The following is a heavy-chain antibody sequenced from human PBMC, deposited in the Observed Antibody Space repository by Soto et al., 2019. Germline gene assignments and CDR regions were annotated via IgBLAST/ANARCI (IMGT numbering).Heavy chain of an antibody. Sequence: GGSLRLSCAASGFTFSSYGMHWVRQAPGKGLEWVAVIWYDGSNKYYADSVKGRFTISRDNSKNTLYLQMNSLRAEDTAVYYCARDREVGATSGYYYYGMDVWGQGTTVTVSS. D-gene: IGHD1-26*01. V-gene: IGHV3-33*01. J-gene: IGHJ6*02. CDR2: IWYDGSNK. CDR1: GFTFSSYG. CDR3: ARDREVGATSGYYYYGMDV.